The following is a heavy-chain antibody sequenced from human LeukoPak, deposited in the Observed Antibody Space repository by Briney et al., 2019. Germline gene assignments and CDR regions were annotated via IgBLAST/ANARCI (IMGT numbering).Heavy chain of an antibody. J-gene: IGHJ4*02. Sequence: SETLSLTCTVSGXSITSYYWSWIRQPPGKGLEWIGYIYYTGSTNYNPSLKSRVTISVDTSKNQFSLKLSSVTAADTAVYYRARHTAFAYWGQGTLVTVSS. D-gene: IGHD2-21*02. CDR2: IYYTGST. V-gene: IGHV4-59*08. CDR3: ARHTAFAY. CDR1: GXSITSYY.